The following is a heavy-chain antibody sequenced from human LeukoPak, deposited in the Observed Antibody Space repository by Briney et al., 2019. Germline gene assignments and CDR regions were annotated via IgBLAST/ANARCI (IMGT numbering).Heavy chain of an antibody. CDR3: AKDLGFGYDSSGYLFDP. CDR1: GFTFSSYS. CDR2: ISSSSSYI. V-gene: IGHV3-21*04. D-gene: IGHD3-22*01. J-gene: IGHJ5*02. Sequence: GGSLRLSCAASGFTFSSYSMNWVRQAPGKGLEWVSSISSSSSYIYYADSVKGRFTISRDNAKNSLYLQMNSLRAEDTALYYCAKDLGFGYDSSGYLFDPWGQGTLVTVSS.